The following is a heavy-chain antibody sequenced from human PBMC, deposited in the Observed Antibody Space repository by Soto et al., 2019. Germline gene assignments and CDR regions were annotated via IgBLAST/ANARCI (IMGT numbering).Heavy chain of an antibody. CDR2: ISAHNGNT. D-gene: IGHD1-1*01. Sequence: QVHLVQSGAEVKKPGASVKVSCKVSGYTFTNYGITWVRQAPGQGLEWMGWISAHNGNTDYAQKLQGRVIVTRDTSTSTAYMELRSLISDDTAVYYCARGRYGDYWGQGALVTVSS. CDR3: ARGRYGDY. J-gene: IGHJ4*02. V-gene: IGHV1-18*01. CDR1: GYTFTNYG.